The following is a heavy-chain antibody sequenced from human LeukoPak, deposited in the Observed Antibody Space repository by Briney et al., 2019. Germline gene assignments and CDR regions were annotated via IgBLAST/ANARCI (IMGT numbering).Heavy chain of an antibody. Sequence: SETLSLTCTVSGGSISSSSYYWGWIRQPPGKGLEWIGSIYYSGSTYYNPSLKSRVTISVDTSKNQFSLKLSSVTAADTAVYYCARVRRSSGWYNWFDPWGQGTLVTVSS. D-gene: IGHD6-19*01. V-gene: IGHV4-39*01. J-gene: IGHJ5*02. CDR1: GGSISSSSYY. CDR3: ARVRRSSGWYNWFDP. CDR2: IYYSGST.